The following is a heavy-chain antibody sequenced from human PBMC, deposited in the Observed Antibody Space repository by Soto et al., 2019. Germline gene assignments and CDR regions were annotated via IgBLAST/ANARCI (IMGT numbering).Heavy chain of an antibody. CDR2: ISYDGSNK. Sequence: QVQLVESGGGVVQPGRSLRLSCAASGFTFSSYGMHWVRQAPGKGLEWVAVISYDGSNKYYADSVKGRFTISRDNSKNTLYLKMNSLRAEDTAVYYCAKDPYDILTGHDAFDIWGQGTMVTVSS. CDR3: AKDPYDILTGHDAFDI. J-gene: IGHJ3*02. CDR1: GFTFSSYG. D-gene: IGHD3-9*01. V-gene: IGHV3-30*18.